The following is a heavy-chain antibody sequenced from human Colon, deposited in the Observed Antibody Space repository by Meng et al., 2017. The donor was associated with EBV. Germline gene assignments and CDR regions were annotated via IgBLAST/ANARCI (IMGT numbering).Heavy chain of an antibody. V-gene: IGHV4-30-4*01. J-gene: IGHJ4*02. CDR1: GGSISSDNYY. CDR3: ARQAPYYFDSSGQFDY. Sequence: QVHLQESGPGLVKPSXXLSRTWXGHGGSISSDNYYWSWIRQPPGKGLKWIGEINHSGSTNYNPSLKSRVTISVDTSKNQFSLKMRSVTAADTAVYYCARQAPYYFDSSGQFDYWGQGTLVNVSS. D-gene: IGHD3-22*01. CDR2: INHSGST.